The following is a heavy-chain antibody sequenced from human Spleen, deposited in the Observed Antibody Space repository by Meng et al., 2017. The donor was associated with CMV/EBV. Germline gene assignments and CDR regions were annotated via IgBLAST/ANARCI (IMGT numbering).Heavy chain of an antibody. J-gene: IGHJ6*02. CDR1: GGSFSGYS. Sequence: SETLSLTCAVYGGSFSGYSWSWIRQPPGKGLEWIGEINHSGSTNYNPSLKSRVTISVDTSKNQFSLKLSSVTAADTAVYYCAREIDYFSGMDVWGQGATVTVSS. D-gene: IGHD2-21*01. CDR3: AREIDYFSGMDV. V-gene: IGHV4-34*01. CDR2: INHSGST.